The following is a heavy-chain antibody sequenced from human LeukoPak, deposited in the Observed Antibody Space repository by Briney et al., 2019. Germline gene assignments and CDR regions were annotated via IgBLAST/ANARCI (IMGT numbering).Heavy chain of an antibody. CDR1: GFTFSGSA. CDR3: STQGGGSGSYLLDSAFDI. D-gene: IGHD3-10*01. V-gene: IGHV3-73*01. Sequence: GSLRLSCAASGFTFSGSAIHWVRQASGKGLEWVGRMRSKAHSSATTYAASVKGRFTISRDDSKNTAYLQMNSLKTEDTAVYYCSTQGGGSGSYLLDSAFDIWGQGTVVTVSS. CDR2: MRSKAHSSAT. J-gene: IGHJ3*02.